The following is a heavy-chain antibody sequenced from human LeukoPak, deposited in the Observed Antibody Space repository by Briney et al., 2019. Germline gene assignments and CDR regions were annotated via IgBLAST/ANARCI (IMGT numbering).Heavy chain of an antibody. CDR2: IRGGGDNT. Sequence: GGTLRLSCAASGFTFSSYGMSWVRQAPGKGLEWVSGIRGGGDNTYYADSVKGRFTISRDNSKKTLYLQMNSLRAEDTAVYYCARSLVGSSDYWGQGTLVTVSS. CDR1: GFTFSSYG. V-gene: IGHV3-23*01. J-gene: IGHJ4*02. CDR3: ARSLVGSSDY. D-gene: IGHD1-26*01.